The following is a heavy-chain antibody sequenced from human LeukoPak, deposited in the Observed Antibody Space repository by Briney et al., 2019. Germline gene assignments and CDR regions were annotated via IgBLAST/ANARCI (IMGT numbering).Heavy chain of an antibody. CDR2: INHSGST. D-gene: IGHD3-22*01. Sequence: SETLSLTCTVSGYSISSGYYWGWIRQPPGKGLEWIGEINHSGSTNYNPSLKSRVTISVDTSKNQFSLKLSSVTAADTAVYYCARHDYYDSSGYYLFDYWGQGTLVTVSS. CDR1: GYSISSGYY. J-gene: IGHJ4*02. V-gene: IGHV4-38-2*02. CDR3: ARHDYYDSSGYYLFDY.